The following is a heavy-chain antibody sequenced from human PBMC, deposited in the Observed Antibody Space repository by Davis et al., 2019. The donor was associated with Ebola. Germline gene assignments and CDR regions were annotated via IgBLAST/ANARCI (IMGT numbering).Heavy chain of an antibody. Sequence: PGGSLRLSCAASGFTLSVYSIHWVRQAPGKGLEWVAFKRYVGRNEYYADSVKGRFTISRGNSKNTLYLQMNSLRAEDTAVYYCARGLLGGLVAAAGYYYFDYWGQGTLVTVSS. D-gene: IGHD6-13*01. CDR1: GFTLSVYS. V-gene: IGHV3-30*02. CDR3: ARGLLGGLVAAAGYYYFDY. J-gene: IGHJ4*02. CDR2: KRYVGRNE.